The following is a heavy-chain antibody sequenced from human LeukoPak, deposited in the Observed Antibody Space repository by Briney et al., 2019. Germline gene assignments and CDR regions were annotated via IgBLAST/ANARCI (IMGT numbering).Heavy chain of an antibody. V-gene: IGHV3-53*01. CDR3: ARYSMGLFDY. CDR2: IYSGGST. J-gene: IGHJ4*02. Sequence: SGGSLRLSCAASGFTVSSNYMSWVRQAPGKGLEWVSVIYSGGSTYYADSVKGRFTISRDNSKNTLYLQMNSLRAEDTAVYCCARYSMGLFDYWGQGTLVTVSS. D-gene: IGHD2/OR15-2a*01. CDR1: GFTVSSNY.